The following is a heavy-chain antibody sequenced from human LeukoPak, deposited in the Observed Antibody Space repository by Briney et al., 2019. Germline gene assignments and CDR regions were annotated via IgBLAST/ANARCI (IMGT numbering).Heavy chain of an antibody. D-gene: IGHD3-10*01. CDR2: INPDGSTT. Sequence: GGSLRLSCAASEFTFSSYGMHWVRQALVKGLVWVSRINPDGSTTSYADSVKGRFTISRDNAKNTLYLQMKSMRAEDTAVYYCARAGAPYAFDIWGQGTMVTVSS. CDR1: EFTFSSYG. J-gene: IGHJ3*02. CDR3: ARAGAPYAFDI. V-gene: IGHV3-74*01.